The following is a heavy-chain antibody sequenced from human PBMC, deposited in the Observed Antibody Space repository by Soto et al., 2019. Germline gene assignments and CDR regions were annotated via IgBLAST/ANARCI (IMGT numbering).Heavy chain of an antibody. CDR2: ISAYNGNT. D-gene: IGHD6-19*01. V-gene: IGHV1-18*01. CDR3: ARSKYPYSSGWYRFDY. CDR1: GYTFTSYG. J-gene: IGHJ4*02. Sequence: ASVKVSCKASGYTFTSYGISWVRQAPGQGLEWMGWISAYNGNTNYAQKLQGRVTMTTDTSTSTAYMELRSLRSDDTAVYYCARSKYPYSSGWYRFDYWGQGTLVTVS.